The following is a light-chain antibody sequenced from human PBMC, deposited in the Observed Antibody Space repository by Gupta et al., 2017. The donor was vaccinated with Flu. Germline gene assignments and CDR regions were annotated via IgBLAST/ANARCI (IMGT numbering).Light chain of an antibody. Sequence: QPVLTQSSSASASLGSSVKLTCTLNSGHNSYIIAWHQQQPGKAPRFLMKLEGSGSYNKGSGVPGRFSGSSSGADRDLTISNLQAEDEDDYYCETWDSDTYVFGTGTKVTVL. CDR1: SGHNSYI. CDR2: LEGSGSY. CDR3: ETWDSDTYV. V-gene: IGLV4-60*03. J-gene: IGLJ1*01.